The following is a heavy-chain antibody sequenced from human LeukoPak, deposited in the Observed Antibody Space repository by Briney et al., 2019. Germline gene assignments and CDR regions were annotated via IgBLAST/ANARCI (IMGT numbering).Heavy chain of an antibody. CDR3: ARPGATVTYYYGSGSYYRAGNWFDP. CDR1: GGSISNYY. J-gene: IGHJ5*02. Sequence: SETLSLTYTVSGGSISNYYWTWIRQPPGKGLEWIGFISYSGNTNYNPSLKSRVTISLDTSKNQFSLKLSSVTAADTAVYYCARPGATVTYYYGSGSYYRAGNWFDPWGQGTLVTVSS. V-gene: IGHV4-59*12. D-gene: IGHD3-10*01. CDR2: ISYSGNT.